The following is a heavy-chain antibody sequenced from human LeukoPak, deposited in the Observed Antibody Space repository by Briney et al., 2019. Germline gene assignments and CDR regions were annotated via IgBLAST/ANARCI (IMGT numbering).Heavy chain of an antibody. CDR1: GFTFSTYA. J-gene: IGHJ3*02. V-gene: IGHV3-23*01. CDR2: INSGGST. CDR3: ARDKGFAFDI. Sequence: GGSVTLSCAASGFTFSTYAMSWVRQAPGKGLEWVSAINSGGSTYYADSLKGRFTISRDNSKNTLYLQMNSLRDEDTAVYYCARDKGFAFDIWGQGTMVTVSS.